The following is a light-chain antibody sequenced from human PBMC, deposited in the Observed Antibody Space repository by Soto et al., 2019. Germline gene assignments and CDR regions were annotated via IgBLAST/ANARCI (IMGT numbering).Light chain of an antibody. V-gene: IGKV3-15*01. J-gene: IGKJ5*01. CDR1: QNIRRS. Sequence: IVMTQSPATLSVSPGERVTLSCRASQNIRRSLAWYQQKPGQPPRLLIYNSYTRATGIAARFSGSGSGTDFTLTINSLQSEDFAVYYCQQYDNWPPITFGQGTRLEI. CDR3: QQYDNWPPIT. CDR2: NSY.